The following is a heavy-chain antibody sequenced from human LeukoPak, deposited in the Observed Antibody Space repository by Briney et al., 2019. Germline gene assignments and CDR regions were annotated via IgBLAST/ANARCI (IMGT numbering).Heavy chain of an antibody. J-gene: IGHJ6*02. CDR1: GGSISSGDYY. CDR2: IYYSGST. V-gene: IGHV4-30-4*01. Sequence: SETLSLTCTVSGGSISSGDYYWSWIRQPPGKGLEWIGRIYYSGSTYYNPSLKSRVTISVDTSKNQFSLKLSSVTAADTAVYYCARTPTSYCSSTSCYYYGMDVWGQGTTVTVSS. CDR3: ARTPTSYCSSTSCYYYGMDV. D-gene: IGHD2-2*01.